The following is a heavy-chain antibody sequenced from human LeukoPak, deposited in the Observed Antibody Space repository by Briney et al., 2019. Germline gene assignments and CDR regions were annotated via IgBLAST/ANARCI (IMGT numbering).Heavy chain of an antibody. Sequence: PGGSLRLSCAASGFTFSDYYMSWIRQAPGKGLEWVSYISSSGSTVYYADSVKGRFTISRDNAKNSLYLQMNSLRAEDTAVYYCARDRCRYYDSSGYCPFDYWGQGTLVTVSS. CDR2: ISSSGSTV. J-gene: IGHJ4*02. CDR3: ARDRCRYYDSSGYCPFDY. V-gene: IGHV3-11*04. CDR1: GFTFSDYY. D-gene: IGHD3-22*01.